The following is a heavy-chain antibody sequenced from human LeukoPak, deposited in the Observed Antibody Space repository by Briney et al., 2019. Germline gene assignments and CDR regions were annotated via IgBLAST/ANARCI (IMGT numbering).Heavy chain of an antibody. J-gene: IGHJ6*03. CDR3: ARLVVTVVGVRAYYYYYYMDV. CDR1: GGTFSSYA. CDR2: IIPIFGTA. V-gene: IGHV1-69*05. Sequence: ESSVKVSCKASGGTFSSYAISWVRQAPGQGLEWMGGIIPIFGTANYAQKFQGRVTITTDESTSTAYMELSSLRSEDTAVYYCARLVVTVVGVRAYYYYYYMDVWGKGTTVTVSS. D-gene: IGHD2-15*01.